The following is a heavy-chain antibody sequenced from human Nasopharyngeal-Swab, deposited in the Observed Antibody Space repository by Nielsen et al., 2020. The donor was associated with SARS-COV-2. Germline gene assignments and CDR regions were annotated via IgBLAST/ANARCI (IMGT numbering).Heavy chain of an antibody. Sequence: GGSLRLSCAASGLSFSNYAMSWVRQAPGKGLEWLSGVSGSGGSTYYADSVKGRFTISRDNAKNSLYLQMNSLRAEDTALYYCANGGGNSGWYFDLWGRGTLVTVSS. V-gene: IGHV3-23*01. CDR3: ANGGGNSGWYFDL. CDR2: VSGSGGST. D-gene: IGHD4-23*01. J-gene: IGHJ2*01. CDR1: GLSFSNYA.